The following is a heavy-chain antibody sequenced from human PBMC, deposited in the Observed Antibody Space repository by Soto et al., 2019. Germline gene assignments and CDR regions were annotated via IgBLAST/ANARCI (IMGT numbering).Heavy chain of an antibody. CDR2: IIPIFGSA. CDR1: GGSFNSYA. Sequence: QVQLVQSGAEVKKPGSSVKVSCKASGGSFNSYAISWVRQAPGQGLEWLGGIIPIFGSAKYAQNFQGRLTITADESRSTAYMDLSSLTPEDTAVYYCARERSELPPDHWGQGTLVTVSS. J-gene: IGHJ4*02. D-gene: IGHD1-26*01. CDR3: ARERSELPPDH. V-gene: IGHV1-69*01.